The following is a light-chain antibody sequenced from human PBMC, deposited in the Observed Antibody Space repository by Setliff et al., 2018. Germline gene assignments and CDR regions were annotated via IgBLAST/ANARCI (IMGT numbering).Light chain of an antibody. J-gene: IGLJ1*01. V-gene: IGLV2-14*03. CDR1: SSDVGGYDF. Sequence: QSALTQPAAVSGSPGQSVAISCSGSSSDVGGYDFVSWYQQHPGKAPKLLIYEVIKRPSGVSDRFSGSKSGNTASLTISGLQAEDEADYYCNAYTAGTTYVFGTGTKVTVL. CDR3: NAYTAGTTYV. CDR2: EVI.